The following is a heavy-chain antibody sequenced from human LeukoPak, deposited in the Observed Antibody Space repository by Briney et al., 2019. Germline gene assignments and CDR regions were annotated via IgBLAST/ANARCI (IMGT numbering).Heavy chain of an antibody. V-gene: IGHV4-34*01. CDR1: GGSFSGYY. CDR2: INHSGST. J-gene: IGHJ3*02. CDR3: AGRSRYSSSRGAFDI. Sequence: SETLSLTCAVYGGSFSGYYWSWIRQPPGKGLEWIGEINHSGSTNYNPSLKSRVTISVDTSKNQFSLKLSSVTAADTAVYYCAGRSRYSSSRGAFDIWGQGTMVTVSS. D-gene: IGHD6-13*01.